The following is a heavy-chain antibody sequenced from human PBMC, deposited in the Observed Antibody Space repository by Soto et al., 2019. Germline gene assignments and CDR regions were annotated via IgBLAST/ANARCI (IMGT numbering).Heavy chain of an antibody. CDR1: GFIFRNNG. V-gene: IGHV3-30*03. CDR3: TIVRVADSALDH. Sequence: LRLSCVGSGFIFRNNGMHWVRQTPGKGLEWVAFMSYDGSDTFYADSVKGRFTISRDNSKNTLFLHMGNLRAEDTAMYYCTIVRVADSALDHWGQGTLVTVSS. J-gene: IGHJ4*02. CDR2: MSYDGSDT. D-gene: IGHD3-10*02.